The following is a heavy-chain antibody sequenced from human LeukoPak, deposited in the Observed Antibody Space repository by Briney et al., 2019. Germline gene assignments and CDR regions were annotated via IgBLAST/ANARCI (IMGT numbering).Heavy chain of an antibody. CDR1: GFTFSSYR. CDR2: ISSSSSYK. Sequence: PGGSLRLSCAASGFTFSSYRMNWVRQAPGKGLEWVSFISSSSSYKYYADSVKGRFTISRDNAKNTLYLQMNSLRAEDTAVYYCAKLMKQWLDNDAFDIWGQGTMVTVSS. V-gene: IGHV3-21*01. J-gene: IGHJ3*02. D-gene: IGHD6-19*01. CDR3: AKLMKQWLDNDAFDI.